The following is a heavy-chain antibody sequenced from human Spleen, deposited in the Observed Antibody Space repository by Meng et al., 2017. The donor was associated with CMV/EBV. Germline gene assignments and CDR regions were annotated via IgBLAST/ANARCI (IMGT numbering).Heavy chain of an antibody. Sequence: GGSLRLSCAASGFNFGDYYMSWVRQAPGKGLEWVSYISDTGSLIYYADSVRGRFTISRDNAKNSLYLQMNSLRAEDAAVYYCARVERQQLVFDYWGQGTLVTVSS. V-gene: IGHV3-11*04. CDR2: ISDTGSLI. CDR1: GFNFGDYY. D-gene: IGHD6-13*01. J-gene: IGHJ4*02. CDR3: ARVERQQLVFDY.